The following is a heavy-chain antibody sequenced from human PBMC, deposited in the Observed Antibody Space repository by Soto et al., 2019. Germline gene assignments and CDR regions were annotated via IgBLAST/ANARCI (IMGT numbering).Heavy chain of an antibody. CDR1: GYTFTSYD. CDR2: MNPNSGNT. J-gene: IGHJ5*02. D-gene: IGHD3-3*01. Sequence: ASVKVSCKASGYTFTSYDINWVRQATGQGLEWMGWMNPNSGNTGYAQKFQGRVTMTRNTSISTAYMELSSLRSEDTAVYYCARGYVDDFWSGYYFDWFDPWGQGTLVTVS. CDR3: ARGYVDDFWSGYYFDWFDP. V-gene: IGHV1-8*01.